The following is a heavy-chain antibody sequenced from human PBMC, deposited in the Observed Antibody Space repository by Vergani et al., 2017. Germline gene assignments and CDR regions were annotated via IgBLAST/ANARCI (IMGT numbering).Heavy chain of an antibody. CDR3: ARVPYSSYDYYYYGMDV. J-gene: IGHJ6*02. D-gene: IGHD4-11*01. CDR1: GGSISSHY. V-gene: IGHV4-59*11. CDR2: IYYSGST. Sequence: QVQLPESGPGLVKPSETLSLTCTVSGGSISSHYWSWIRQPPGKGLEWIGYIYYSGSTNYNPSLKSRVTISVDTSKNQFSLKLSSVTAADTAVYYCARVPYSSYDYYYYGMDVWGQGTTVTVSS.